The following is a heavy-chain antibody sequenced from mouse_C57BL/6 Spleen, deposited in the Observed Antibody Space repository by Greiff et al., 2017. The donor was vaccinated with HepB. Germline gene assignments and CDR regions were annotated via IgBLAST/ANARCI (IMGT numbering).Heavy chain of an antibody. J-gene: IGHJ1*03. V-gene: IGHV1-72*01. CDR2: IDPNSGGT. CDR1: GYTFTSYW. Sequence: QVQLQQPGAELVKPGASVKLSCKASGYTFTSYWMHWVKQRPGRGLEWIGRIDPNSGGTKYNEKFKSKATLTVDKPSSTADMQLSSLTSEDSAVYYCAREDDGYYRYFDVWGTGTTVTVSS. CDR3: AREDDGYYRYFDV. D-gene: IGHD2-3*01.